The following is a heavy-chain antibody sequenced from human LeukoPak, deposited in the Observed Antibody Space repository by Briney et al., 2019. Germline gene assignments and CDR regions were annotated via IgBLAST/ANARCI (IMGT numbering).Heavy chain of an antibody. J-gene: IGHJ4*02. D-gene: IGHD1-26*01. CDR3: TKFPTVASRGYFDY. Sequence: GGSLRLSCAASGFTFSSYAMNWVRQAPGKGLEWVSSCSASCGNTYYADCVKGRFTISRHNSKNTLYLQRNNLRAEDTAVYYCTKFPTVASRGYFDYWGQGALVTVSS. CDR2: CSASCGNT. CDR1: GFTFSSYA. V-gene: IGHV3-23*01.